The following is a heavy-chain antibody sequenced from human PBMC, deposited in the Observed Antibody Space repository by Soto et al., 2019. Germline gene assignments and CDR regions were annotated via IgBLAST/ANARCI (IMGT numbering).Heavy chain of an antibody. CDR2: IGTAGDT. CDR3: ARASSPSGMDV. J-gene: IGHJ6*02. Sequence: GGSLRLSCAASGFTFSSYAMSWVRQAPGKGLEWVSAIGTAGDTYYPGSVKGRFTISRENAKNSLYLQMNSLRAGDTAVYYCARASSPSGMDVWGQGTTVTVSS. V-gene: IGHV3-13*01. CDR1: GFTFSSYA. D-gene: IGHD6-6*01.